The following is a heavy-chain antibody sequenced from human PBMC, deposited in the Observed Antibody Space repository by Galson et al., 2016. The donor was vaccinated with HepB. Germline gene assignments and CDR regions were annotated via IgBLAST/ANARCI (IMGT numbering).Heavy chain of an antibody. CDR3: AHKGCSATSCYTPFDS. D-gene: IGHD2-2*02. J-gene: IGHJ4*02. CDR2: IYWDDDK. V-gene: IGHV2-5*02. CDR1: GFSVSTSGVG. Sequence: PALVKPPQTLPLTCTFSGFSVSTSGVGVGWIRQPPGKALEWLALIYWDDDKRYSPSLKSRLSITKDTSKNQVVLTMTDMDPVDTATYYCAHKGCSATSCYTPFDSWGQGTPVTVAS.